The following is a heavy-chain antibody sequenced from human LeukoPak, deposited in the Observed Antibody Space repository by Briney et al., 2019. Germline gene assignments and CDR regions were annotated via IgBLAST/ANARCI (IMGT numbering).Heavy chain of an antibody. D-gene: IGHD5/OR15-5a*01. Sequence: SGGSLRLSCVASVFIFSDHPFHWVRQSPEKALEWVALIGSDGTKKYYADSVQGRFTVSRENSKNTLFLQMNTLRADVTAVYFCARQMTSTRLFDSWGQGALVTVSS. CDR3: ARQMTSTRLFDS. CDR1: VFIFSDHP. J-gene: IGHJ4*02. CDR2: IGSDGTKK. V-gene: IGHV3-30*04.